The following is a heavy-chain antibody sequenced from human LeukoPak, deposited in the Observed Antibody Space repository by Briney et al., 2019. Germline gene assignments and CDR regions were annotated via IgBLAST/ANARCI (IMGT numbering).Heavy chain of an antibody. J-gene: IGHJ4*02. Sequence: GGSLRLSCAASGFIFSSYSMNWVRQAPGKGLEWVSSISSSSSYIYYVDSVKGRFTISRDNAKNSLYLQMNSLRAEDTAVYYCARVWSPPYTSSWPYDFDYWGQGTLVTVSS. CDR2: ISSSSSYI. V-gene: IGHV3-21*01. D-gene: IGHD6-13*01. CDR3: ARVWSPPYTSSWPYDFDY. CDR1: GFIFSSYS.